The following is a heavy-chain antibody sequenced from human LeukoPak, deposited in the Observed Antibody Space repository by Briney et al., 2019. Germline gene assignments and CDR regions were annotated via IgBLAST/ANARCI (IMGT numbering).Heavy chain of an antibody. CDR1: GFRFSDFT. Sequence: PAGGSLRLSCAASGFRFSDFTMTWVRQAPGKGPEWVSAIGGRGGSTYYADSLGGRFIISRDNSKDMVYLQMNSLKVEDTATYVWGKGGGARGPGTKVTVSS. V-gene: IGHV3-23*01. CDR2: IGGRGGST. D-gene: IGHD3-16*01. CDR3: GKGGGA. J-gene: IGHJ4*02.